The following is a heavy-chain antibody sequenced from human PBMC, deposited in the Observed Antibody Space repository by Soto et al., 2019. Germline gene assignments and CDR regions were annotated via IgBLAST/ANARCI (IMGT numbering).Heavy chain of an antibody. CDR2: IWDDGSNK. CDR1: GFTFSTYG. J-gene: IGHJ6*02. Sequence: PGGSLRLSCAASGFTFSTYGMHWVRRAPGKGLEWVAVIWDDGSNKYYVDSVKGRFTISRDNSKNTLYLQMNSLRVEDTAVYYCVRDKGNYYGSGRSGMDVWGQGTTVTVS. D-gene: IGHD3-10*01. CDR3: VRDKGNYYGSGRSGMDV. V-gene: IGHV3-33*01.